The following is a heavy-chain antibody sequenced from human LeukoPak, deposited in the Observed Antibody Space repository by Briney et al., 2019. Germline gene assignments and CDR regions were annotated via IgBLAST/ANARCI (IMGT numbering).Heavy chain of an antibody. Sequence: PSETLSLTCTVSGYSISSGYYWGWIRQPPGEGLEWIGIIYHSGSTNYNPSLKSRVTISVDTSKNQFSLKLSSVTAADTAVYYCARHLYFDYGGQGTLVTVSS. J-gene: IGHJ4*02. CDR2: IYHSGST. CDR3: ARHLYFDY. CDR1: GYSISSGYY. V-gene: IGHV4-38-2*02.